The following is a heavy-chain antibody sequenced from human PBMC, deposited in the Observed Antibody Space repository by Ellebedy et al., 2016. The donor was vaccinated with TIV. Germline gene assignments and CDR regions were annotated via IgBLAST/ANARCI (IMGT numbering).Heavy chain of an antibody. Sequence: GGSLRLSCKGSGYSFTSYWIGWVRQMPGKGLEWMGIIYPGDSDTRYSPSFQGQVTISADKSISTAYLQWSSLKASDTAMYYCARPIDYGDYGEAFDYWGQGTLVTVSS. V-gene: IGHV5-51*01. CDR1: GYSFTSYW. J-gene: IGHJ4*02. CDR2: IYPGDSDT. CDR3: ARPIDYGDYGEAFDY. D-gene: IGHD4-17*01.